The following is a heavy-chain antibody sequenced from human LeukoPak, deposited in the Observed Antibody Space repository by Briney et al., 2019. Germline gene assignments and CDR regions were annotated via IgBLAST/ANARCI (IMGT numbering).Heavy chain of an antibody. D-gene: IGHD3-3*01. CDR3: ARENYDFWSGYYAPGDYYYYYMDV. Sequence: GGSLRLSCAASGFTFGSYWMSWVRQAPGEGLEWVANIKQDGSEKYYVDSVKGRFTISRDNAKNSLYLQMNSLRAEDTAVYYCARENYDFWSGYYAPGDYYYYYMDVWGKGTTVTVSS. V-gene: IGHV3-7*01. J-gene: IGHJ6*03. CDR2: IKQDGSEK. CDR1: GFTFGSYW.